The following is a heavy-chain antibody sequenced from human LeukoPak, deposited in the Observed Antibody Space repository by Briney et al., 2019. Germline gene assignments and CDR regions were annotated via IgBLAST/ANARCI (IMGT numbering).Heavy chain of an antibody. CDR1: GGSISSYY. CDR2: IYYSGST. CDR3: ARGSTIRGYYYYYMDV. Sequence: SETLSLTCTVSGGSISSYYWSWIRQPPGKGLEWIGYIYYSGSTNYNPSLKSRVTISVDTSKNQFSLKLSSVTAADTAVYYCARGSTIRGYYYYYMDVWGKGTKVTVSS. J-gene: IGHJ6*03. D-gene: IGHD2-2*01. V-gene: IGHV4-59*01.